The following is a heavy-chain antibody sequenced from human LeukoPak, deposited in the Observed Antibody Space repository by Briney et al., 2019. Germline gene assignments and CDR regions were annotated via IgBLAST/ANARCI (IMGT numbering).Heavy chain of an antibody. CDR3: ARDAVDTANAV. CDR2: INSDGSIT. D-gene: IGHD5-18*01. J-gene: IGHJ6*02. Sequence: GGSLRLSCAASGFTVSSNYMSWVRQAPGKGLVWVSHINSDGSITSYADSVKGRFTISRDNAKNTPYLQMNSLRAEDTAVYYCARDAVDTANAVWGQGTTVTVSS. V-gene: IGHV3-74*01. CDR1: GFTVSSNY.